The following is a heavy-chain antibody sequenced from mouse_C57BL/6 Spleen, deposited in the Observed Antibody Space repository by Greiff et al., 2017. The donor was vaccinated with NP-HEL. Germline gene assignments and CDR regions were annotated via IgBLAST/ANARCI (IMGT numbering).Heavy chain of an antibody. V-gene: IGHV2-2*01. CDR1: GFSLTSYG. D-gene: IGHD2-4*01. Sequence: VKLMESGPGLVQPSQSLSITCTVSGFSLTSYGVHWVRQSPGKGLEWLGVIWSGGSTDYNAAFISRLSISKDNSKSQVFFKMNSLQADDTAIYYCARKRDYYNAMDYWGQGTSVTVSS. CDR2: IWSGGST. J-gene: IGHJ4*01. CDR3: ARKRDYYNAMDY.